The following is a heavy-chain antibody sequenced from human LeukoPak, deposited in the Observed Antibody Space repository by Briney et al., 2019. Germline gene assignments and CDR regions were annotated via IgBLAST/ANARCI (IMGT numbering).Heavy chain of an antibody. V-gene: IGHV3-7*01. CDR1: GFTFSSYW. Sequence: GGSLRLSCAASGFTFSSYWMSWVRQAPGKGLEWVANIKQDGSEKYYVDSVKGRFTISRDNAKNSLYLQMNSLRAEDTAVYYCARIDYYDILTGPLFDPWGQGTLVTVSS. D-gene: IGHD3-9*01. CDR3: ARIDYYDILTGPLFDP. CDR2: IKQDGSEK. J-gene: IGHJ5*02.